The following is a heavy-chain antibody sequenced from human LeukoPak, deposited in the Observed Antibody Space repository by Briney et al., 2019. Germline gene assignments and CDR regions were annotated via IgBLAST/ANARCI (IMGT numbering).Heavy chain of an antibody. Sequence: GGSLRLSCAASVFTFSSYEMNWVRQAPGQGLEWVSYISSRGSTIYYTDSVKARFTISRDNAKHSLYLHMNSLRSQDTAVSYYAELGITMIGGVWSKGTTVTIYS. CDR1: VFTFSSYE. V-gene: IGHV3-48*03. D-gene: IGHD3-10*02. J-gene: IGHJ6*04. CDR3: AELGITMIGGV. CDR2: ISSRGSTI.